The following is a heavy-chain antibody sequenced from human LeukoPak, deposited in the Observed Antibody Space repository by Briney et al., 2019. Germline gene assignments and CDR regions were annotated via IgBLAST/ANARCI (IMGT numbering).Heavy chain of an antibody. CDR1: GFTFTSYA. CDR2: ISGSGDTT. J-gene: IGHJ4*02. V-gene: IGHV3-23*01. Sequence: GGTLTLSCAASGFTFTSYAMSWVRQAPGKGLAWVSTISGSGDTTYYADPVKGRFTISRDNSKNTLYLQMNSLRAEDTAIYYCAKESPHFDYWGQGTLVTVSS. CDR3: AKESPHFDY.